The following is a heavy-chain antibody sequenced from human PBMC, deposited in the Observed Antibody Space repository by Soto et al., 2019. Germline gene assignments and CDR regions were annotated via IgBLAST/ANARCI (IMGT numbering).Heavy chain of an antibody. CDR3: ARAYCGGDCYSFTSYYYYGMDV. D-gene: IGHD2-21*02. J-gene: IGHJ6*02. CDR1: GFTFSSYA. Sequence: GGSLRLSCAASGFTFSSYAMSWVRQAPGKGLEWVSAISGSGGSTYYADSVKGRFTISRDNSKNTLYLQMNSLRAEDTAVYYCARAYCGGDCYSFTSYYYYGMDVWGQGTTVTVSS. CDR2: ISGSGGST. V-gene: IGHV3-23*01.